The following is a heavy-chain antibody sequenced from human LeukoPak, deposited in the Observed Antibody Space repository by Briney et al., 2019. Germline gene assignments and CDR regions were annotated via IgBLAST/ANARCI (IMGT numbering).Heavy chain of an antibody. CDR3: ARDSITTVRGVINY. CDR1: GYTFTGYY. D-gene: IGHD3-10*01. V-gene: IGHV1-2*02. CDR2: INPNSGGT. J-gene: IGHJ4*02. Sequence: ASVKVSCKASGYTFTGYYMHWVRQAPGQRLEWMGWINPNSGGTNYAQKFQGRVTMTRDTSISTAYMELSRLRSDDTAVYYCARDSITTVRGVINYWGQGTLVTVSS.